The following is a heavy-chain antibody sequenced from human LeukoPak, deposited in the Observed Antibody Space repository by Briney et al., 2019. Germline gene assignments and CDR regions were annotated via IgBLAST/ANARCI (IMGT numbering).Heavy chain of an antibody. V-gene: IGHV4-34*01. CDR2: IKHSGST. J-gene: IGHJ5*02. Sequence: SETLSLTCAVYGGSFSGYYLSWVRQPPGKGLEWIGEIKHSGSTNYNPSLKGRVTISVDTSKNQLSLKLSSVTAADTAVYYCAKGVGLRVINWFDPWGQGTLVTVSS. CDR3: AKGVGLRVINWFDP. D-gene: IGHD3-16*02. CDR1: GGSFSGYY.